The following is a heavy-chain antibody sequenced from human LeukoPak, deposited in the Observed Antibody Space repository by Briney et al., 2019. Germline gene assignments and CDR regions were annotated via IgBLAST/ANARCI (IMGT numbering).Heavy chain of an antibody. V-gene: IGHV3-74*01. CDR3: ARRSAAKDAFDF. Sequence: GGSLRLSCAASGFTFSSYRMNWVRQAPGKGLVWVSRISYDGSSTNYADSVKGRFTISRDNAKNTLYLQMNSLRAEDTAVYYCARRSAAKDAFDFWGQGTMVTVSS. CDR2: ISYDGSST. D-gene: IGHD6-25*01. J-gene: IGHJ3*01. CDR1: GFTFSSYR.